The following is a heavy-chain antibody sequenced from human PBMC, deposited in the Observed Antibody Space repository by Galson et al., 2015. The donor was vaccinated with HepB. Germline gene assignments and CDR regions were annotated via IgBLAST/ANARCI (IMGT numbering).Heavy chain of an antibody. D-gene: IGHD1-26*01. CDR2: INTIFGTA. J-gene: IGHJ4*02. CDR3: AGIVGASRYYFDY. Sequence: SVKVSCKASGGTFSSYGITWVRQAPGQGLEWMGGINTIFGTANYAQKFQGRITMTADESTSTAVMELSSLRSEDTAVYYCAGIVGASRYYFDYWGQGTLVTVSS. CDR1: GGTFSSYG. V-gene: IGHV1-69*13.